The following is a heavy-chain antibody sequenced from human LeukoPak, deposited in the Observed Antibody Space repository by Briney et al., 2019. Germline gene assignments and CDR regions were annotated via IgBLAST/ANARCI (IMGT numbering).Heavy chain of an antibody. CDR3: ARGGTTVTHRSPNWFDP. J-gene: IGHJ5*02. Sequence: ASVKVSCKASGYTFTVYYMHWVRQAPGQGLEWMGWINPNSGGTNYAQKFQGWVTMTRDTSISTAYMELSRLRSDDTAVYYCARGGTTVTHRSPNWFDPWGQGTLVTVSS. CDR1: GYTFTVYY. CDR2: INPNSGGT. D-gene: IGHD4-17*01. V-gene: IGHV1-2*04.